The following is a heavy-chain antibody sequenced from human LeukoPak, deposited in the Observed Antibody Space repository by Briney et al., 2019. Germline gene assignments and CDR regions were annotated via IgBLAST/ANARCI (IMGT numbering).Heavy chain of an antibody. CDR1: GGSISSYY. Sequence: SETLSLTCTVSGGSISSYYWSWIRQPPGKGLEWIGYIYYSGSTNYNPSLKSRVTMSVDTSKNQFSLKLSSVTAADTAVYYCARYFDWLLWSWFDPWGQGTLVTVSS. D-gene: IGHD3-9*01. CDR2: IYYSGST. J-gene: IGHJ5*02. CDR3: ARYFDWLLWSWFDP. V-gene: IGHV4-59*12.